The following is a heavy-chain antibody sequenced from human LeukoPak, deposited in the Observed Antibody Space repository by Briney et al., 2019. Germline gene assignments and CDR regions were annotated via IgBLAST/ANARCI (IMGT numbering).Heavy chain of an antibody. CDR2: MNPDSGNT. Sequence: ASVKVSCEASGYAFNIYDINWVRQAPGQGLEWMGWMNPDSGNTGFAQKFQGRVTMTRNTSITTAYMELSSLRFEDTAVYYCAVHLPGDYLDRWGQGTLVTVSS. V-gene: IGHV1-8*01. CDR3: AVHLPGDYLDR. J-gene: IGHJ4*02. CDR1: GYAFNIYD.